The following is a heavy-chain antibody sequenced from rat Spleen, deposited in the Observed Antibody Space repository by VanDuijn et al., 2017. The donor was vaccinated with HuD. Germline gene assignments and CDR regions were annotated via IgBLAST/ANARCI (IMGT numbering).Heavy chain of an antibody. J-gene: IGHJ3*01. CDR2: IWNTGGT. V-gene: IGHV2-41*01. CDR1: GFSLTSYH. CDR3: ARDYYPGITTYWFAY. D-gene: IGHD1-4*01. Sequence: QVQLKESGPGLVQPSQTLSLTCTVSGFSLTSYHVHWVRQPPGKGLEWMGIIWNTGGTRYNSALKSRLSISKDTSKSQVFLKMNSLQTEDTATYYCARDYYPGITTYWFAYWGQGTLVTVSS.